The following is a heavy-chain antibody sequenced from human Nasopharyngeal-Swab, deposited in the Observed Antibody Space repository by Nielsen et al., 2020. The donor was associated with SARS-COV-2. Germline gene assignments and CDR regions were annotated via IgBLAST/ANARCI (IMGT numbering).Heavy chain of an antibody. D-gene: IGHD6-19*01. CDR1: GFSLSTSGMC. Sequence: SGPTLVKPTQTFTLTCTFSGFSLSTSGMCVSWIRQPPGKALEWLALIDWDDDKYYSTSLKTRLTISKDTSKNQVVLTMTNMDPVDTATYYCARIPGYSSGWYSGGMDVWGQGTTVTVSS. J-gene: IGHJ6*02. CDR3: ARIPGYSSGWYSGGMDV. CDR2: IDWDDDK. V-gene: IGHV2-70*01.